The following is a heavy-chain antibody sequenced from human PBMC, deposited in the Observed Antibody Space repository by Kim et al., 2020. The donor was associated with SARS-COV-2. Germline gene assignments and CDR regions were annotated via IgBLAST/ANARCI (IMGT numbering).Heavy chain of an antibody. Sequence: GGSLRLSCAASGFTFSSYWMNWVRQAPGKGLEWVAKIKQDGSDRYYVDSVKGRFTISRDNAENSLYLQMNSLRVEDTAVYYCARGLVGGLVAIWGQGTLVTVSS. D-gene: IGHD3-10*01. CDR3: ARGLVGGLVAI. J-gene: IGHJ4*02. V-gene: IGHV3-7*04. CDR2: IKQDGSDR. CDR1: GFTFSSYW.